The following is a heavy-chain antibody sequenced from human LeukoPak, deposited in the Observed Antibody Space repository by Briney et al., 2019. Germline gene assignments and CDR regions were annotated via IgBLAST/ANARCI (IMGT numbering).Heavy chain of an antibody. D-gene: IGHD7-27*01. CDR2: IYYSGST. Sequence: KPSETLSLTCTVSGGSISSYYWSWIRQPPGKGLEWIGYIYYSGSTNYNPSLKSRVTILVDTSKNQFSLKLTSMTPADTAVYYCARGSRGDGAAFDIWGQGTMVTVSS. CDR3: ARGSRGDGAAFDI. V-gene: IGHV4-59*01. J-gene: IGHJ3*02. CDR1: GGSISSYY.